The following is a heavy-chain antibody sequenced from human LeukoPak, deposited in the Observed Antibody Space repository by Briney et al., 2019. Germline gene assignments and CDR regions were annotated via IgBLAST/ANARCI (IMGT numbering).Heavy chain of an antibody. CDR1: GFTFSSYS. CDR2: ISSSSSYI. J-gene: IGHJ3*02. CDR3: ARGGGSDPDAFDI. V-gene: IGHV3-21*01. Sequence: PGGSLRLSCAASGFTFSSYSMNRVRQAPGKGLEWVSSISSSSSYIYYADSVKGRFTISRDNAKNSLYLQMNSLRAEDTAVYYCARGGGSDPDAFDIWGQGTMVTVSS. D-gene: IGHD6-19*01.